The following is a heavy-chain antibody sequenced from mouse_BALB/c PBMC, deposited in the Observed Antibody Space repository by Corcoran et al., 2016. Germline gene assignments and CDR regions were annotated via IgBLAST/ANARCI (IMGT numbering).Heavy chain of an antibody. D-gene: IGHD3-1*01. Sequence: LVKTGASVKISCKASGYSFTGYYMHWVKQSHGKSLEWIGYISCYNGATSYNQKFKGKATFTVDTSSSTAYLQFNSLTSEDSAVDYCARAARATYYFDYWGQGTTLTVSS. CDR1: GYSFTGYY. CDR3: ARAARATYYFDY. V-gene: IGHV1S34*01. J-gene: IGHJ2*01. CDR2: ISCYNGAT.